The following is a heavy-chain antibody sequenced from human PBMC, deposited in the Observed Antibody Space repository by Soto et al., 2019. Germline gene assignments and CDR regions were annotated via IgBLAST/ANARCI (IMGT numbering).Heavy chain of an antibody. Sequence: SETLSLTCTVSGDSIRIYYWTWIRQPPGQGLELIGYIYYSGSTRYKPSLKSRVTISVDMSKNQFSLKLRFVIAADTVVYYCARAYGGFDNGLEVWGQGTAVAVSS. CDR1: GDSIRIYY. D-gene: IGHD5-12*01. V-gene: IGHV4-59*01. J-gene: IGHJ6*02. CDR2: IYYSGST. CDR3: ARAYGGFDNGLEV.